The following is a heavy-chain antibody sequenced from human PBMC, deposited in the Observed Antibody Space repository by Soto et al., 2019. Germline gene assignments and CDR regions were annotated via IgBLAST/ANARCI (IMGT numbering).Heavy chain of an antibody. CDR2: IWHDGSNK. CDR1: GFTFGSYG. J-gene: IGHJ4*02. V-gene: IGHV3-33*01. D-gene: IGHD6-6*01. CDR3: ARDPQSRIAVRALFDY. Sequence: GGSLRLSCAPSGFTFGSYGMHWVRQAPGKGLEWVAVIWHDGSNKYYADSVKGRFTISRDNSKNTLYLQMNSLRAEDTAVYYCARDPQSRIAVRALFDYWGQGTLVTVSS.